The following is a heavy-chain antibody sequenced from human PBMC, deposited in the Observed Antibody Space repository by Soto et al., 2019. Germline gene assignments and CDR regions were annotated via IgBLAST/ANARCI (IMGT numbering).Heavy chain of an antibody. V-gene: IGHV3-48*02. CDR2: ITSDSSTI. CDR1: GFTFSTYS. CDR3: ARVGRGVYGMDV. J-gene: IGHJ6*02. Sequence: GALRLSCAASGFTFSTYSINWVRQAPGKGLEWFSYITSDSSTISYADSVKGRFTVSRDNAKNSLYLQMNSLRDEDTAVYYCARVGRGVYGMDVWGQGTSVTVSS. D-gene: IGHD2-8*01.